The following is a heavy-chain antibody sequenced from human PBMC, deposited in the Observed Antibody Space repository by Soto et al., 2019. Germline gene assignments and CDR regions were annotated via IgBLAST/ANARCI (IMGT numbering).Heavy chain of an antibody. V-gene: IGHV3-23*01. CDR3: AKERGPFGAYNPLDY. D-gene: IGHD4-17*01. J-gene: IGHJ4*02. Sequence: EVQLLEAGGGMVQPGGSLRLSCAASGFIFSNYAMSWVRQAPGKGLEWVSAISGSGGTTNYADSVNGRFTISRDNSKHTLYLQMDSLTVEDTAVYSCAKERGPFGAYNPLDYWGRGTLLTVSS. CDR1: GFIFSNYA. CDR2: ISGSGGTT.